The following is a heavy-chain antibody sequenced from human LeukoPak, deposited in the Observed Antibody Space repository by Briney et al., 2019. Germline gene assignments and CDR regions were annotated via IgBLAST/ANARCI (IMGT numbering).Heavy chain of an antibody. D-gene: IGHD1-26*01. CDR3: AGGGGVGAKY. CDR2: ISGSGGST. V-gene: IGHV3-23*01. Sequence: PGGTLRLSCAASGFTFSTYGMSWVRQAPGKGLEWVSGISGSGGSTYYADSVKGRFTISRDNFKNTLFLQMNSLGVDDTAVYYCAGGGGVGAKYWGQGTQVTVSS. CDR1: GFTFSTYG. J-gene: IGHJ4*02.